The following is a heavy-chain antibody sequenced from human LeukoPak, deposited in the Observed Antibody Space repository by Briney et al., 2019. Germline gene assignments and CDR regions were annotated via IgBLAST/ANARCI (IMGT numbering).Heavy chain of an antibody. Sequence: GESLKISCKASGYSFTSYWIGWVRQMPGKGLECMGIIHPGDSETRYSPSFQGQVTISADKSINTAYLQWSGLKASDTAMYYCARRLGATQPYFDFWGQGTLVTVSS. CDR3: ARRLGATQPYFDF. D-gene: IGHD1-26*01. CDR1: GYSFTSYW. CDR2: IHPGDSET. J-gene: IGHJ4*02. V-gene: IGHV5-51*01.